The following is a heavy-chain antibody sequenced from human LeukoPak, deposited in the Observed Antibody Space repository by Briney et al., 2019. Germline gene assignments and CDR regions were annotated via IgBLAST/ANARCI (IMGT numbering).Heavy chain of an antibody. V-gene: IGHV1-18*01. CDR1: GYTFTSYG. CDR2: ISAYNGNT. Sequence: ASVKVSCKASGYTFTSYGISWVRQAPGQGLEWMGWISAYNGNTNYAQKLQGRVTMTTDTSTSTAYMELRSLRSDDTAVYYCARRYAVFGVVRGMDVWGQGITVTVSS. D-gene: IGHD3-3*01. CDR3: ARRYAVFGVVRGMDV. J-gene: IGHJ6*02.